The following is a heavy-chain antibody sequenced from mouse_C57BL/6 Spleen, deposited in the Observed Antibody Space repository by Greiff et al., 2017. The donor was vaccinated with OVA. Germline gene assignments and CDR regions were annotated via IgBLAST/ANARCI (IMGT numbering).Heavy chain of an antibody. D-gene: IGHD2-3*01. CDR3: ARGDGYPYWYFDV. Sequence: EVQLQQSGPELVKPGASVKISCKASGYTFTDYYMNWVKQSHGKSLEWIGDINPNNGGTSYNQKFKGKATLTVDKSSSTAYMELRSLTSEDSAVYYCARGDGYPYWYFDVWAQGPRSPSPQ. CDR2: INPNNGGT. V-gene: IGHV1-26*01. CDR1: GYTFTDYY. J-gene: IGHJ1*03.